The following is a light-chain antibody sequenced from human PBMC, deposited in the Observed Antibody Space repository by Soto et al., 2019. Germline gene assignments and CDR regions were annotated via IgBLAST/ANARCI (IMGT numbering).Light chain of an antibody. J-gene: IGKJ1*01. V-gene: IGKV3-20*01. Sequence: EIVLTQSPDTLSLPPGERATLSCWASHSVTTHLAWFQQRPGQTPRLLIYDASSRATGIPDRFSGSGSGTDFTLTISRLEPEDFAVYYCQQYGSSPRTFGQGTKVDIK. CDR2: DAS. CDR1: HSVTTH. CDR3: QQYGSSPRT.